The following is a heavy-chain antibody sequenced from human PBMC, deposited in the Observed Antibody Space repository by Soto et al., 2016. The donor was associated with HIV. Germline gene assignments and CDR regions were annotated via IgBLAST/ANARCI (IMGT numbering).Heavy chain of an antibody. D-gene: IGHD2-2*01. CDR3: ARVVPAAIVYYYYYMDV. J-gene: IGHJ6*03. CDR2: IIPIFGTA. Sequence: QVQLVQSGAEVKKPGSSVKVSCKASGGTFSSYAISWVRQAPGQGLEWMGGIIPIFGTANYAQKFQGRVTITADESTSTAYMELSSLRSEDTAVYYCARVVPAAIVYYYYYMDVWGKGTTVTVSS. CDR1: GGTFSSYA. V-gene: IGHV1-69*13.